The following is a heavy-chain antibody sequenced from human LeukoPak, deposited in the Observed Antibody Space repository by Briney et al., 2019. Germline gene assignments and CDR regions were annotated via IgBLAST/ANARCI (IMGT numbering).Heavy chain of an antibody. CDR2: FDPEDGET. V-gene: IGHV1-24*01. CDR3: ATGPQDGFGPTDY. D-gene: IGHD3-10*01. Sequence: ASVEVSCKVSGYTLTELSMHWVRQAPGKGLEWMGGFDPEDGETIYAQKFQGRVTMTEDTSTDTAYMELSSLRSEDTAVYYCATGPQDGFGPTDYWGQGTLVTVSS. CDR1: GYTLTELS. J-gene: IGHJ4*02.